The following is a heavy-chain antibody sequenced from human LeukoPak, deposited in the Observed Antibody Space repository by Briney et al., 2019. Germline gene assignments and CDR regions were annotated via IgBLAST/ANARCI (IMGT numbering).Heavy chain of an antibody. Sequence: SETLSLTCNVSGDSVSSYYWNWIRQPPGKGLEWIAYIHYSGSTNYNPSLKSRVTISVDTSKNQFSLKLSSVTAADTAVYYCARMVYGDYFDYWGQGTLVTVSS. J-gene: IGHJ4*02. CDR3: ARMVYGDYFDY. D-gene: IGHD4-17*01. V-gene: IGHV4-59*02. CDR2: IHYSGST. CDR1: GDSVSSYY.